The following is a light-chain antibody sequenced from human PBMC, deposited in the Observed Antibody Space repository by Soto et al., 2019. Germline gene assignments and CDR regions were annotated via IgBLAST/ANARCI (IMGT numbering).Light chain of an antibody. Sequence: EIVLTQSPGTRSLSPGERATLSCRASQSVSSNYLAWYQQKPGQAPRLLIYGTSSRATGIPDSFSGSGSGTDFTLTISRLEPEDFAVYYCHQYGGSPPVTFGGGSKVEIK. J-gene: IGKJ4*01. CDR1: QSVSSNY. V-gene: IGKV3-20*01. CDR2: GTS. CDR3: HQYGGSPPVT.